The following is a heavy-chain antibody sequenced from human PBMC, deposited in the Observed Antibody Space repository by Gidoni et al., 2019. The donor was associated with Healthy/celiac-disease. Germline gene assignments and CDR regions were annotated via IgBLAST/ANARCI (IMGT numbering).Heavy chain of an antibody. V-gene: IGHV1-18*04. D-gene: IGHD1-26*01. J-gene: IGHJ4*02. CDR1: GYNFTSYG. Sequence: QVQLVQSGAEVKKLGASVKVSCKASGYNFTSYGISWVRQAPGQGLEWLGWISPYNGNTNYAQKRQGRVTMTTDTSTSTAYMELRSLRSDDTAVYYCARPKFSGSYPNLDHYFDYWGQGTLVTVSS. CDR2: ISPYNGNT. CDR3: ARPKFSGSYPNLDHYFDY.